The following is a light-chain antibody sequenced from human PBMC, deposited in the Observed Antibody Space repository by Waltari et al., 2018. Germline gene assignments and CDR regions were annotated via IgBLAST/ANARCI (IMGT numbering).Light chain of an antibody. Sequence: QTVVTQEPSFSVSPGGTVTLPCGLNPGPVSATNFPSWYQQTPGLPPPALIYYIDSRTSGVPNRFSGSIIGDKAALTITGAQADDESDYYCALYVHSGLWIFGGGTRLTVL. CDR2: YID. CDR3: ALYVHSGLWI. V-gene: IGLV8-61*01. J-gene: IGLJ2*01. CDR1: PGPVSATNF.